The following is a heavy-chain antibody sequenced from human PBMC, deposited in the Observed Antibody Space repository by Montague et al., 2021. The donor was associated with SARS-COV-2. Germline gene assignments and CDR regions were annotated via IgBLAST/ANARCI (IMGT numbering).Heavy chain of an antibody. CDR2: ISNGGRT. D-gene: IGHD3-9*01. J-gene: IGHJ4*02. CDR1: GGSFDSDNFF. V-gene: IGHV4-39*01. CDR3: ARNRRYDVVTYYPDF. Sequence: SETLSLTCIVSGGSFDSDNFFWCWIRQPPGKLLEWIGVISNGGRTFNNPFLKSRVTISVHTSRNQLSLNVKSVTAADTAVYYCARNRRYDVVTYYPDFWGQGILVTVSS.